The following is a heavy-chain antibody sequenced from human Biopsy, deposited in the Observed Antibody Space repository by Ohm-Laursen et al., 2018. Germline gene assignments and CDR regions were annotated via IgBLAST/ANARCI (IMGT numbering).Heavy chain of an antibody. D-gene: IGHD3-10*01. J-gene: IGHJ6*02. CDR2: IWYDGSNK. CDR3: ARDRYYGSANYFGYYNMDV. Sequence: SLRLSCTAAGFTFSSYGMHWVRQAPGKGLEWVAVIWYDGSNKYYADSVKGRFTISRDNSKNTLFLQMNNLRAEDTAVYYCARDRYYGSANYFGYYNMDVWGQGTTVTVSS. V-gene: IGHV3-33*01. CDR1: GFTFSSYG.